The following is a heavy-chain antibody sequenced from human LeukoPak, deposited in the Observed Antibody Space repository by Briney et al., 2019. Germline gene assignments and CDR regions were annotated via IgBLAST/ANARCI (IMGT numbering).Heavy chain of an antibody. CDR1: GYSISSGYC. V-gene: IGHV4-38-2*01. J-gene: IGHJ4*02. CDR2: IYHSGST. D-gene: IGHD6-19*01. Sequence: PSETLSLTCAVSGYSISSGYCWGWIRQPPGKGLEWIGSIYHSGSTYYNPSLKSRVTISVDTSKNQFSLKLSSVTAADTAVYYCARLSSGWYYFDYWRQGTLVTVSS. CDR3: ARLSSGWYYFDY.